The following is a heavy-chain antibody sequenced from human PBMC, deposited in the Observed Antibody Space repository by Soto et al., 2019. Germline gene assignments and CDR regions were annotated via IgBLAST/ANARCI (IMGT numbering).Heavy chain of an antibody. CDR3: AVTTGRYHYYYYGMDV. Sequence: SETLSLTCTVSGGSISSSSYYWGWIRQPPGKGLEWIGSIYYSGSTYYNPSLKSRVTISVDTSKNQFSLKLSSVTAADTAVYYCAVTTGRYHYYYYGMDVWGQGTTVTVSS. J-gene: IGHJ6*02. CDR2: IYYSGST. V-gene: IGHV4-39*01. CDR1: GGSISSSSYY. D-gene: IGHD3-10*01.